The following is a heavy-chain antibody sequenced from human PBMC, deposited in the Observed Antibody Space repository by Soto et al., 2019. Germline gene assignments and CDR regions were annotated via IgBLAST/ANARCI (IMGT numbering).Heavy chain of an antibody. Sequence: EVQLLESGGGLVQPGGSLRLSCAASGFTFSSYAMRWVRQAPGKGLEWVSTITGHDASEFYADSVKGRFTISRDNSKNTMYLHMRRLKAEGTAVDSCAKSQTVTWWRYDAFDLWGQGTMVTVSS. J-gene: IGHJ3*01. V-gene: IGHV3-23*01. CDR1: GFTFSSYA. D-gene: IGHD4-17*01. CDR3: AKSQTVTWWRYDAFDL. CDR2: ITGHDASE.